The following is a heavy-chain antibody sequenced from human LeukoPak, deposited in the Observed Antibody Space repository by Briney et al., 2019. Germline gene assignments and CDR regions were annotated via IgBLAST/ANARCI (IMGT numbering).Heavy chain of an antibody. CDR2: IDAGGTFT. J-gene: IGHJ4*02. V-gene: IGHV3-23*01. D-gene: IGHD4-11*01. CDR3: AKDHDYTTYGYYFDY. Sequence: GASLRLSCTASGFTFSSYAMNWVRQAPGKGLEWVSGIDAGGTFTYYADSVKGRFTISRDNSRNTLYLQMNSLRADDTAVYYCAKDHDYTTYGYYFDYWGQGTLVTVSS. CDR1: GFTFSSYA.